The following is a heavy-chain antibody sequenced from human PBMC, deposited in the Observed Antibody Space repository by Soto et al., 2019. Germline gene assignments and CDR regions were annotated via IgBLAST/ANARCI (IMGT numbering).Heavy chain of an antibody. D-gene: IGHD2-21*02. CDR3: ARLEVVTLLGFDY. V-gene: IGHV4-39*01. CDR1: GGSISSSSYY. J-gene: IGHJ4*02. Sequence: QLQLQESGPGLVKPSETLSLTCTVSGGSISSSSYYWGWIRQPPGKGLEWIGSIYYSGSTYYNPSLKSRVTISVDTSKNQFSLKLSSVTAADTAVYYCARLEVVTLLGFDYWGQGTLVTVSS. CDR2: IYYSGST.